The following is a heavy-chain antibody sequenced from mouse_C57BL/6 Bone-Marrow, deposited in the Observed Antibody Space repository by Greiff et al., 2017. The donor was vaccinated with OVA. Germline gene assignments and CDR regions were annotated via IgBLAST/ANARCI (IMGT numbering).Heavy chain of an antibody. CDR3: VRHDVYWYFGV. V-gene: IGHV10-1*01. CDR2: IRSKSNNYAT. D-gene: IGHD2-3*01. J-gene: IGHJ1*03. Sequence: DVKLVESGGGLVQPKGSLKLSCAASGFSFNTYAMNWVRQAPGKGLEWVARIRSKSNNYATYYADSVKDRFTISRDDSESMLYLQMNNLKTEDTAMYYCVRHDVYWYFGVWGTGTTVTVSS. CDR1: GFSFNTYA.